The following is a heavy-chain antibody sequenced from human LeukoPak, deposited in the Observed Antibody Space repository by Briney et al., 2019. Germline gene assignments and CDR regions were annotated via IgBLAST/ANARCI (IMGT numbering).Heavy chain of an antibody. V-gene: IGHV1-18*01. D-gene: IGHD3-10*01. CDR3: ARAPPPYYYGSGSWSFDY. J-gene: IGHJ4*02. Sequence: ASVKVSCKSSGYTFTSYGISWVRQAPGQGLEWMGWISVYNGNTNYAQKFQGRVTMTRDTSISTAYMELSRLRSDDTAVYYCARAPPPYYYGSGSWSFDYWGQGTLVTVSS. CDR1: GYTFTSYG. CDR2: ISVYNGNT.